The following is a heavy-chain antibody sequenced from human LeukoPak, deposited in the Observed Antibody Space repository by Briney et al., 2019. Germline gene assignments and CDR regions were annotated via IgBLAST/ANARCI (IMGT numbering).Heavy chain of an antibody. V-gene: IGHV3-23*01. J-gene: IGHJ2*01. CDR3: AKAGGYCSSTSCYTNWYFDL. CDR2: ISGSGGST. Sequence: GGSPRLSCAASGFTFSSYAMSWVRQAPGKGLERVSAISGSGGSTYYADSVKGRFAISRDNSKNTLYLQMNSLRAEDTAVYYCAKAGGYCSSTSCYTNWYFDLWGRGTLVTVSS. CDR1: GFTFSSYA. D-gene: IGHD2-2*02.